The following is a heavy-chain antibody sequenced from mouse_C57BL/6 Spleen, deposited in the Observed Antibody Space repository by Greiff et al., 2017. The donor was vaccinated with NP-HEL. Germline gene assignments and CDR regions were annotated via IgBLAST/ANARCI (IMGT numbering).Heavy chain of an antibody. CDR3: ARGDSLVDY. J-gene: IGHJ2*01. D-gene: IGHD6-2*01. V-gene: IGHV1-42*01. Sequence: EVQLQQSGPELVKPGASVKISCKASGYSFTGYYMNWVKQSPEKSLEWIGEINPSTGGTTYNQKFKAKATLTVDKSSSTAYMQLKSLTSEDSAVYYCARGDSLVDYWGQGTTLTVSS. CDR2: INPSTGGT. CDR1: GYSFTGYY.